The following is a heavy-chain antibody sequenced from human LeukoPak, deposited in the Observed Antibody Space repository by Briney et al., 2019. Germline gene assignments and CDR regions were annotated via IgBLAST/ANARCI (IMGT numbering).Heavy chain of an antibody. CDR2: IYYSGST. J-gene: IGHJ4*02. Sequence: PSETLSLTCTVSGGSISSSSYYWGWIRQPPGKGLEWIGYIYYSGSTYYNPSLKSRVTISVDTSKNQFSLKLSSVTAADTAVYYCARGYSYGRRPYYFDYWGQGTLVTVSS. CDR3: ARGYSYGRRPYYFDY. D-gene: IGHD5-18*01. V-gene: IGHV4-30-4*08. CDR1: GGSISSSSYY.